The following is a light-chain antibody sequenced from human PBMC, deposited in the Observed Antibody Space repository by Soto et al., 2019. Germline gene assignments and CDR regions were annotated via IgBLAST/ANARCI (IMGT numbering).Light chain of an antibody. J-gene: IGLJ2*01. CDR3: QSYDSSLSVV. Sequence: QSVLTQPPSVSGAPGQRVTLSCTGSSSNIGAGYDVHWYQQLPETAPKLRIYGNTNRPSGVPDRFSGSKSGITDSLAITGRQAEDDADYYCQSYDSSLSVVFGGGTKLTVL. CDR2: GNT. V-gene: IGLV1-40*01. CDR1: SSNIGAGYD.